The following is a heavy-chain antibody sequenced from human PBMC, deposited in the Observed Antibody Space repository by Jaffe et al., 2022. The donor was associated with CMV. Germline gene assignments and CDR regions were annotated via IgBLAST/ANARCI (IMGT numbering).Heavy chain of an antibody. CDR1: GFTFSSYA. J-gene: IGHJ6*02. D-gene: IGHD2-8*01. V-gene: IGHV3-23*01. CDR3: AKALPTPYCTNGVCPPAPKLYYYYYYGMDV. Sequence: EVQLLESGGGLVQPGGSLRLSCAASGFTFSSYAMSWVRQAPGKGLEWVSAISGSGGSTYYADSVKGRFTISRDNSKNTLYLQMNSLRAEDTAVYYCAKALPTPYCTNGVCPPAPKLYYYYYYGMDVWGQGTTVTVSS. CDR2: ISGSGGST.